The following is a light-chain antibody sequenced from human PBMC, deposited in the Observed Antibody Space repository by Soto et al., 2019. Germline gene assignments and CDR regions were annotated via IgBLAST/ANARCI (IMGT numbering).Light chain of an antibody. Sequence: DIQMTQSHSTLSASVGDRVTITCRASQSISSWLAWYQQKPGKAPKLLIYKSFSLESGVPSRFSGSGSGTEFTLTISSLQPDDFATYYCQQYNSYRRSFGQGTKVEIK. CDR3: QQYNSYRRS. CDR1: QSISSW. CDR2: KSF. V-gene: IGKV1-5*03. J-gene: IGKJ1*01.